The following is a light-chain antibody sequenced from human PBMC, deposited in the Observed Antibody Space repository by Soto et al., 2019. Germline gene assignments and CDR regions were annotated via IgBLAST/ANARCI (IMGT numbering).Light chain of an antibody. CDR1: QSISSW. J-gene: IGKJ5*01. CDR3: QQYNSYPYT. Sequence: DIQITQSPSTLSASVGDRVTITCRASQSISSWLAWYQQKPGKAPKLLIYDASSLESGVPSRFSGSGSGTEFPLTISSLQPDDFATYYCQQYNSYPYTFGQGTRLEIK. V-gene: IGKV1-5*01. CDR2: DAS.